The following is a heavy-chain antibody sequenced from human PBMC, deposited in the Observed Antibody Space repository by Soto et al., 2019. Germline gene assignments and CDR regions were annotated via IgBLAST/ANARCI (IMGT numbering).Heavy chain of an antibody. J-gene: IGHJ4*02. CDR1: GYTFTNSG. D-gene: IGHD6-19*01. V-gene: IGHV1-18*01. Sequence: QVQLVQSGAEVKKPGASVKVSCKASGYTFTNSGIRWVRQAPGQGREWMGWISAYNGNTNYAQKLQGRVTMTTHPSTSTAYMELRSLRSDERAGDYCARGRAVGILSFWYSSGWYIDYWGQGTLVTVSS. CDR2: ISAYNGNT. CDR3: ARGRAVGILSFWYSSGWYIDY.